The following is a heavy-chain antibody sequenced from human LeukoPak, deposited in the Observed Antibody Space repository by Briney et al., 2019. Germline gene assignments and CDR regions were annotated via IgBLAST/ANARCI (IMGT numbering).Heavy chain of an antibody. D-gene: IGHD6-19*01. CDR1: GFTFSSYP. CDR3: ARGYSSGWSIFDY. CDR2: ISYDGSNK. Sequence: GGSLRLSCAASGFTFSSYPMHWVRQAPGKGLEWVALISYDGSNKYYADSVKGRFTISRDNSKNTLYLQMNSLRAEDTAVYYCARGYSSGWSIFDYWGQGTLVTVSS. V-gene: IGHV3-30-3*01. J-gene: IGHJ4*02.